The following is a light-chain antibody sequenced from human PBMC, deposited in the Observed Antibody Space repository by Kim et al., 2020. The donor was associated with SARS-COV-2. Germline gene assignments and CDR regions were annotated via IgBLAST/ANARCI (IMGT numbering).Light chain of an antibody. CDR1: SDDIGLYVY. Sequence: QSALTQPPSASGSPGQSFTISCTGTSDDIGLYVYVSWYQFHPGRAPKLISYEVNKRPSGVPDRFSGSKSGNTASLTVSGLQSEDEADYYCTSYAGRNDVVFGGGTKLTVL. J-gene: IGLJ3*02. CDR3: TSYAGRNDVV. CDR2: EVN. V-gene: IGLV2-8*01.